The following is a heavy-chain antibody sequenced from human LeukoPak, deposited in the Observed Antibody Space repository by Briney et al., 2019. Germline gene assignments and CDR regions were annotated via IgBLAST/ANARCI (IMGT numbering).Heavy chain of an antibody. J-gene: IGHJ4*02. V-gene: IGHV4-61*02. Sequence: SQTLSLTCTVSGGSISSGSYYWSWIRQPAGKGLEWIGRIYTSGSTNYNPSLKSRVTISVGTSKNQFSLKLSSVTAADTAVYYCARVGSGSYDYWGQGTLVTVSS. CDR3: ARVGSGSYDY. D-gene: IGHD1-26*01. CDR2: IYTSGST. CDR1: GGSISSGSYY.